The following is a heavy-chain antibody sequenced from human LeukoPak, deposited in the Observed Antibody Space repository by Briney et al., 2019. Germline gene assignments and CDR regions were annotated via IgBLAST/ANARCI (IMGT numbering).Heavy chain of an antibody. CDR2: ISSSSSYI. D-gene: IGHD3-10*01. CDR3: ARGREYFPGSH. J-gene: IGHJ4*02. Sequence: PGGSLRLSCAASGFTFSSYSMNWVRQAPGKGLEWVSSISSSSSYIYYADSVKGRFTISRDDSKNTLYLQMNRLRVEDTAVYYCARGREYFPGSHWGQGTLVSVSS. V-gene: IGHV3-21*01. CDR1: GFTFSSYS.